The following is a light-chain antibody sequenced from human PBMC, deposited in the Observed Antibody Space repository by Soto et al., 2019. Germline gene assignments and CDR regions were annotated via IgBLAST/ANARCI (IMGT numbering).Light chain of an antibody. Sequence: QSALTQPASVSGSPGQSITISCTGTSSDVGAYTYVSWYQQHPGKAPKLIIYEVSYRPSGVFNRFSGSRSGNTASLTISGLRAEDEADYYCSSYTTTSTYVFGTGTKLTVL. V-gene: IGLV2-14*01. CDR1: SSDVGAYTY. CDR3: SSYTTTSTYV. J-gene: IGLJ1*01. CDR2: EVS.